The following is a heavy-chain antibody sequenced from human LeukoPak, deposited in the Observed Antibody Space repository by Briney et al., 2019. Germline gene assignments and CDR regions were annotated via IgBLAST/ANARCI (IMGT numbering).Heavy chain of an antibody. CDR2: IYYSGST. CDR1: GGSISSGGYS. Sequence: SEALSLTCAVSGGSISSGGYSWSWIRQPPGKGLEWIGYIYYSGSTNYNPSLKSRVTISVDTSKNQFSLKLSSVTAADTAVYYCARDLTNYYDSRGFDYWGQGTLVTVSS. V-gene: IGHV4-61*08. CDR3: ARDLTNYYDSRGFDY. D-gene: IGHD3-22*01. J-gene: IGHJ4*02.